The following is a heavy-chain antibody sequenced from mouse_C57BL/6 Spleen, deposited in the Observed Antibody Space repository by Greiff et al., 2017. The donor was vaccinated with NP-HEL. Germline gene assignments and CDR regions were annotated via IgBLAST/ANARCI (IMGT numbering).Heavy chain of an antibody. CDR2: IHPNSGST. Sequence: VQLQQPGAELVKPGASVKLSCKASGYTFTSYWMHWVKQRPGQGLEWIGMIHPNSGSTNYNEKFKSKATLTVDKSSSTAYMQLSSLTSEDSAVYYCARGGIYGSSYDWYFDVWGTGTTVTVSS. CDR3: ARGGIYGSSYDWYFDV. D-gene: IGHD1-1*01. CDR1: GYTFTSYW. J-gene: IGHJ1*03. V-gene: IGHV1-64*01.